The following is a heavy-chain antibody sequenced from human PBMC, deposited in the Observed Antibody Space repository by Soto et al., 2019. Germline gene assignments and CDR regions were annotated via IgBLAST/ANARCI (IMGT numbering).Heavy chain of an antibody. Sequence: SETLSLTCTVSGGSISSYYWSWIRQPPGKGLEWIGYIYYSGSTNYNPSLKSRVTISVDTSKNQSSLKLSSVTAADTAVYYCARDPSAAGWFDPWGQGTLVTVSS. CDR3: ARDPSAAGWFDP. V-gene: IGHV4-59*01. J-gene: IGHJ5*02. CDR2: IYYSGST. CDR1: GGSISSYY. D-gene: IGHD6-13*01.